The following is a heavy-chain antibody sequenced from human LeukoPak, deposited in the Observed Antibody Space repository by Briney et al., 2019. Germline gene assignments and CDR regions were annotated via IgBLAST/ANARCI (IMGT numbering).Heavy chain of an antibody. J-gene: IGHJ5*02. CDR2: IYYSGST. CDR1: GGSISSGDYY. V-gene: IGHV4-30-4*01. D-gene: IGHD4-17*01. CDR3: ARETLTTSRWFDP. Sequence: SQTLSLTCTVSGGSISSGDYYWSWIRQPPGKGLEWIGYIYYSGSTYSNPSLKSRVTISVDTSKNQFSLKLSSVTAADTAVYYCARETLTTSRWFDPWGQGTLVTVSS.